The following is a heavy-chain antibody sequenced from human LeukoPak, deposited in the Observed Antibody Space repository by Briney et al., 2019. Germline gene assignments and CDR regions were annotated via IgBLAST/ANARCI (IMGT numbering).Heavy chain of an antibody. J-gene: IGHJ4*02. CDR2: IIPIFGTA. V-gene: IGHV1-69*05. CDR1: GGTFSSYA. Sequence: ASVKVSCKASGGTFSSYAISWVRQAPGQGLEWMGGIIPIFGTANYAQKFQGRVTITTDESTSTAYMELSSLRSEDTAVYYCARGWDGEEMQEEVDYWGQGTLVTVSS. D-gene: IGHD1-26*01. CDR3: ARGWDGEEMQEEVDY.